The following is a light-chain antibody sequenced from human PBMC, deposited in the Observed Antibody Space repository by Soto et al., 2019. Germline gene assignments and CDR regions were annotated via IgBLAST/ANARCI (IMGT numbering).Light chain of an antibody. CDR3: LQVNSFPRT. CDR2: SAS. CDR1: QGIGVR. J-gene: IGKJ1*01. V-gene: IGKV1-12*01. Sequence: IHITHSPSSLAASIGDRVTITCRASQGIGVRLAWFQQKPGKAPQYLIQSASTLASGVPSRFSGSGSGTDFILTINNLQPEDVATYYCLQVNSFPRTFGQGTKVDIK.